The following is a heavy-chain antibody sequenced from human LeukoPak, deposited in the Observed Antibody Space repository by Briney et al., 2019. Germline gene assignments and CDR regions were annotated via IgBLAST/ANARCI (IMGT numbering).Heavy chain of an antibody. V-gene: IGHV1-2*02. Sequence: ASVKVSCKASGYTFTGYYMHWVRQAPGQGLEWMGWINPNSGGTNYAQKFQGRVTMTRNTSISTAYMELSRLRSDDTAVYYCARGSEVHYYYYYMDVWGKGTTVTVSS. J-gene: IGHJ6*03. D-gene: IGHD2-15*01. CDR2: INPNSGGT. CDR3: ARGSEVHYYYYYMDV. CDR1: GYTFTGYY.